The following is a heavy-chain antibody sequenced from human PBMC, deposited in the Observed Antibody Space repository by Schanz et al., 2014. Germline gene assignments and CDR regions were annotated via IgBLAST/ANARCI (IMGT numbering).Heavy chain of an antibody. Sequence: QVHLMQSGAEAKKPGASVKVSCKAFGYSFTTYFIHWVRLAPGQGFEWVGLISPSGGSTSYAQKSQGRATMTRDTSTGTAFMELGGLPSEDTAVYYCGRGGGAYPQKYGMDVWGQGTTVTVSS. CDR2: ISPSGGST. V-gene: IGHV1-46*01. J-gene: IGHJ6*02. CDR3: GRGGGAYPQKYGMDV. D-gene: IGHD3-16*01. CDR1: GYSFTTYF.